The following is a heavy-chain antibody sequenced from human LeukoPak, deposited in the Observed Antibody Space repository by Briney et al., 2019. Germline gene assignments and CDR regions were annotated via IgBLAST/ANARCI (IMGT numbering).Heavy chain of an antibody. CDR2: IYSNDNT. J-gene: IGHJ4*02. Sequence: GGSLRLSCAASGFTVSSNYMTWVRQAPGKGLEWVSVIYSNDNTYYADSVKGRFTISRDNSKNTLYLQMNSLRAEDTGVYYCAREDRPYYYVDQWGQGTLVTVSS. D-gene: IGHD3-10*01. CDR1: GFTVSSNY. V-gene: IGHV3-66*01. CDR3: AREDRPYYYVDQ.